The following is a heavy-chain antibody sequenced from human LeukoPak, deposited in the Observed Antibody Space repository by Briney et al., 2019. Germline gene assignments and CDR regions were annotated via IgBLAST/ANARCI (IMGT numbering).Heavy chain of an antibody. CDR3: SRLYGGNSNTYYCDY. Sequence: PSETLSLTCSVSGGSSSSSSYYWGWIRQPPGKGLEWIGSIHDSGSTDYNPSLKSRVTISVDTSKNQSSLKLSSVTAADTAVYYCSRLYGGNSNTYYCDYWGQGTLVTVSS. V-gene: IGHV4-39*01. J-gene: IGHJ4*02. CDR2: IHDSGST. CDR1: GGSSSSSSYY. D-gene: IGHD4-23*01.